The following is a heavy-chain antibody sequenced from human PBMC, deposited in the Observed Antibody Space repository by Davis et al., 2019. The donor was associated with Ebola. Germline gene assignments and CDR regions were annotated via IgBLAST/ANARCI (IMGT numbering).Heavy chain of an antibody. Sequence: KVSCKGSGYGFTNYWIGWVRQMPGKGLEWMGFIFPDDSDATYSPSFQGQVTFSVDKSIKTAFLQWSSLKASDTAMYYCASLRRTITGMDDAFDIWGQGTMVTVSS. V-gene: IGHV5-51*01. D-gene: IGHD2-8*02. CDR2: IFPDDSDA. CDR3: ASLRRTITGMDDAFDI. J-gene: IGHJ3*02. CDR1: GYGFTNYW.